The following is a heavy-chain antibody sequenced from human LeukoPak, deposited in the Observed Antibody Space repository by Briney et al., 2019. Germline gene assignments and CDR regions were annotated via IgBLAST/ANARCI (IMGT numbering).Heavy chain of an antibody. J-gene: IGHJ6*03. CDR1: GCSISSYY. CDR2: IYPSGST. CDR3: ARVKGYCSSTSCYSYYYYMDV. D-gene: IGHD2-2*02. V-gene: IGHV4-4*07. Sequence: KPSGTLPLTCTVSGCSISSYYWSWIRQPARKGLEWIWRIYPSGSTNHNPSLKSRVTMSVDTSKNQFSLKLSSVTAADTAVYYCARVKGYCSSTSCYSYYYYMDVWGKGTTVTVSS.